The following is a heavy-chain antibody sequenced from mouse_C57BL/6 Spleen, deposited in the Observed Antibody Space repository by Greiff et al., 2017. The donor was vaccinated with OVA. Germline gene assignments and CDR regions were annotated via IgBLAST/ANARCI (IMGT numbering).Heavy chain of an antibody. D-gene: IGHD1-1*01. V-gene: IGHV1-26*01. Sequence: EVKLQQSGPELVKPGASVKISCKASGYTFTDYYMNWVKQSHGKSLEWIGDINPNNGGTSYNQKFKGKATLTVDKSSSTAYMELRSLTSEDSAVYYCARSLTTVVAHWYFDVWGTGTTVTVSS. CDR1: GYTFTDYY. CDR3: ARSLTTVVAHWYFDV. CDR2: INPNNGGT. J-gene: IGHJ1*03.